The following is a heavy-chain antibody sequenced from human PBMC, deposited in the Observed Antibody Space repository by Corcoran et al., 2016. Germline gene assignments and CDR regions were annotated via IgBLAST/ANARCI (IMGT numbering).Heavy chain of an antibody. CDR1: GYTFTSYD. D-gene: IGHD2-2*02. V-gene: IGHV1-8*01. Sequence: QVQLVQSGAEVKKPGASVKVSCKASGYTFTSYDINWVRQATGQGLEWMGWMNPNSGNTGYAQKFQGRVTMTRNTSISTAYMELSSLRSEETAVYYCARGGVYCSSTSCYISANWFDPWGQGTLVTVSS. CDR2: MNPNSGNT. CDR3: ARGGVYCSSTSCYISANWFDP. J-gene: IGHJ5*02.